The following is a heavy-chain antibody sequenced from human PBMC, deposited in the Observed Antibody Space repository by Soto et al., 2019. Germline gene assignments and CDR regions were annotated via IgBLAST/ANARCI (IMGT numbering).Heavy chain of an antibody. CDR1: GFTVSGNS. CDR2: IYTGGST. Sequence: GGSLRLSCAASGFTVSGNSMNWVRQAPGKGLEWVAVIYTGGSTFYADSVKGRFTISRDISKDTLYLQMNNLRAEDTAVYYCARDHCTDGVCPFDYWGQGTLVTVSS. V-gene: IGHV3-53*01. D-gene: IGHD2-8*01. CDR3: ARDHCTDGVCPFDY. J-gene: IGHJ4*02.